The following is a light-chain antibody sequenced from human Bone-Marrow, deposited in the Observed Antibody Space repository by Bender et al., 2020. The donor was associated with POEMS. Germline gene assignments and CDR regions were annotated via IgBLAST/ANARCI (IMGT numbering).Light chain of an antibody. J-gene: IGLJ2*01. CDR1: SNDVGGFTY. Sequence: QPALTQPASVSGSPGQSITISCTGTSNDVGGFTYVSWYQKFPGKVPRLIIYDVSDRPSGISARFSGSKSGNTASLTISGLQPEDEGDYYCSSYHISSAVVFGGGTKVTVL. V-gene: IGLV2-14*01. CDR3: SSYHISSAVV. CDR2: DVS.